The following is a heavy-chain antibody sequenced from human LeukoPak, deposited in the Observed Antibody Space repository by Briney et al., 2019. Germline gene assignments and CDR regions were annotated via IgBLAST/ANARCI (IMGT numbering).Heavy chain of an antibody. CDR3: AREVSSGSYYDY. V-gene: IGHV3-64*01. Sequence: GGSLRLSCAASGFTFSSYAMHWVRQAPGKGLEYVSAISSNGGSTYYANSVKGRFTISRDNSKNTLYLLMGSLRAEDMAVYYCAREVSSGSYYDYWGQGTLVTVSS. D-gene: IGHD1-26*01. CDR2: ISSNGGST. CDR1: GFTFSSYA. J-gene: IGHJ4*02.